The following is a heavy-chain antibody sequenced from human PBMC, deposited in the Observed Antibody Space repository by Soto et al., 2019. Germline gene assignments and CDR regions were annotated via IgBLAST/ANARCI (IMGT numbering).Heavy chain of an antibody. CDR2: IYYSGST. CDR3: ARSGSGWLDY. CDR1: GGSISSYY. J-gene: IGHJ4*02. D-gene: IGHD6-19*01. Sequence: PSETLSLTCTVSGGSISSYYGSWIRQPPGKGLEWIGYIYYSGSTNYNPSLKSRVTISVDTSKNQFSLKLSSVTAADTAVYYCARSGSGWLDYWGQGTLVTVSS. V-gene: IGHV4-59*01.